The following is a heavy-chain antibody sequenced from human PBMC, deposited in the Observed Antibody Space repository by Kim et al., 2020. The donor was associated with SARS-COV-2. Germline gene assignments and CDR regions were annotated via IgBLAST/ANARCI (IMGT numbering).Heavy chain of an antibody. Sequence: GGSLRLSCAASGFTFSSYSMNWVRQAPGKGLEWVSSISSSSSYIYYADSVKGRFTISRDNAKNSLYLQMNSLRAEDTAVYYCAREYQGYYYGMTSGAKGPRSPSP. D-gene: IGHD2-2*01. V-gene: IGHV3-21*01. CDR3: AREYQGYYYGMTS. CDR2: ISSSSSYI. J-gene: IGHJ6*02. CDR1: GFTFSSYS.